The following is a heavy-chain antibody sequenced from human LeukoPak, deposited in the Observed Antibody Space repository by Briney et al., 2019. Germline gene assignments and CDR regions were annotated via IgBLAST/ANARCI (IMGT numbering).Heavy chain of an antibody. CDR2: INHSGST. D-gene: IGHD2-15*01. CDR3: ARVYSTDAFDI. Sequence: PSETLSLTCAVYGGSFSGYYWSWIRQPPGKGLEWIGEINHSGSTNYNPSLKSRVTISVDTSENQFSLKLSSVTAADTAVYYCARVYSTDAFDIWGQGTMVTVSS. V-gene: IGHV4-34*01. CDR1: GGSFSGYY. J-gene: IGHJ3*02.